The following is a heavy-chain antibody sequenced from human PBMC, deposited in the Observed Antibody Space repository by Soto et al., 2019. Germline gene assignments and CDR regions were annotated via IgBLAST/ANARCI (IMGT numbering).Heavy chain of an antibody. D-gene: IGHD6-13*01. CDR1: GFTFSSYS. CDR3: AKSIAAAGTYGMDV. J-gene: IGHJ6*02. Sequence: LRLSCAASGFTFSSYSMNWVRQAPGKGLEWVSYISSSSSTICYADSVKGRFTISRDNAKNSLYLQMNSLRDEDTAVYYCAKSIAAAGTYGMDVWGQGTTVTVSS. V-gene: IGHV3-48*02. CDR2: ISSSSSTI.